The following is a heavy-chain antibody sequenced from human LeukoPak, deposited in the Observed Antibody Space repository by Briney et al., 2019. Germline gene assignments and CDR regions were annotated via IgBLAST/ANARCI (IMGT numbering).Heavy chain of an antibody. D-gene: IGHD1-26*01. CDR2: IWHDGSNR. V-gene: IGHV3-33*01. CDR3: AREWELQQYFDY. CDR1: GFTFSSNG. Sequence: GGSLRLSCAASGFTFSSNGMHWVRQAPGKGLEWVAVIWHDGSNRYYADSVKGRFTISRDNSKNTLYLQMNSLRAEDTAVYYCAREWELQQYFDYWGQGTLVTVSS. J-gene: IGHJ4*02.